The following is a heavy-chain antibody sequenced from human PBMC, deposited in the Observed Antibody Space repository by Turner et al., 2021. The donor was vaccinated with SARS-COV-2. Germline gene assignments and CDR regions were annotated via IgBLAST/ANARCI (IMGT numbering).Heavy chain of an antibody. CDR2: IYSGGST. Sequence: EVQLVESGGGLVKPGGSLRLFCAASGFTVSSNYMSWVRQAPGKGLEWVSVIYSGGSTFYADSVKGRFTISRDNSKNTLYLQMNSLRAEDTAVYYCAREVSGSSNTGVYFDYWGQGTLVTVSS. CDR3: AREVSGSSNTGVYFDY. CDR1: GFTVSSNY. J-gene: IGHJ4*02. V-gene: IGHV3-66*01. D-gene: IGHD3-10*01.